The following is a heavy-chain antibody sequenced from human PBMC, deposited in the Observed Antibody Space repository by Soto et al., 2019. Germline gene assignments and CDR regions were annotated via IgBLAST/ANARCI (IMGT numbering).Heavy chain of an antibody. CDR3: AKAKIPSIAVAGTYYYYGMDV. Sequence: PGGTLRLSCAASGFTFSSYAMSWVRQAPGKGLEWVSAISGSGGSTYYADSVKGRFTISRDNSKNTLYLQMNSLRAEDTAVYYCAKAKIPSIAVAGTYYYYGMDVWGQGTMVTVSS. D-gene: IGHD6-19*01. CDR2: ISGSGGST. V-gene: IGHV3-23*01. J-gene: IGHJ6*02. CDR1: GFTFSSYA.